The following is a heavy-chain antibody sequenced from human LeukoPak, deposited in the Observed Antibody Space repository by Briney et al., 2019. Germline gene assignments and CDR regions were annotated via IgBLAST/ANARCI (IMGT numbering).Heavy chain of an antibody. CDR3: ARDFVTTVVSLDY. CDR2: ISGSGGST. Sequence: PGGSLRLSCAASGFSFSTYAMTWVRQAPGKGLEWVSGISGSGGSTYYADSVKGRFTISRDNSKDTLYLQMNSLRAEDTAVYYCARDFVTTVVSLDYWGQGTLVTVSS. CDR1: GFSFSTYA. J-gene: IGHJ4*02. V-gene: IGHV3-23*01. D-gene: IGHD4-23*01.